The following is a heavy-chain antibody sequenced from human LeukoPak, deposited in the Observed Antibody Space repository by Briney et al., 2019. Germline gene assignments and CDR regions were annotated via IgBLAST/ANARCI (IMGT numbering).Heavy chain of an antibody. V-gene: IGHV3-9*01. D-gene: IGHD2-2*02. CDR3: AKDMSSLLYSAYNWFDP. J-gene: IGHJ5*02. CDR1: GFTFGDYA. CDR2: ISWNSGSI. Sequence: PGGSLRLSCAASGFTFGDYAMHWVRQTPGKGLEWVSGISWNSGSIDYADSVKGRFTISRDNAKNSLYLQMNSLRAEDTALYYCAKDMSSLLYSAYNWFDPWGQGTLVTVSS.